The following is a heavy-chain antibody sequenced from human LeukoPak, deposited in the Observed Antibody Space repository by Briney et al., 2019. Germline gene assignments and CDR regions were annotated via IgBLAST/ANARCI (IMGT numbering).Heavy chain of an antibody. D-gene: IGHD3-10*01. J-gene: IGHJ5*02. CDR2: ISGSGGST. CDR3: ARRITMVRGGRNWFDP. CDR1: GFTFSSYG. Sequence: GGSLRLSCAASGFTFSSYGMSWVRQAPGKGLEWVSAISGSGGSTYYADSVKGRFTISTDNSKNTLYLQMICLRAGDTAVYYCARRITMVRGGRNWFDPWGQGTLVTVSS. V-gene: IGHV3-23*01.